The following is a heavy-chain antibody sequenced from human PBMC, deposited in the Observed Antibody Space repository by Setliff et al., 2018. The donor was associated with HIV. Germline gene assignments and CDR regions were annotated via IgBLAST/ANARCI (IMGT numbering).Heavy chain of an antibody. CDR1: GGSFNGYY. V-gene: IGHV4-34*09. Sequence: TLSLTCAVYGGSFNGYYWSWIRQPPGKGLEWIGEINHSGSTNYNPSLKSRVTMSVDKSKNQFSLRLSSVTAADTAVYYCARGFDYAQRPPLYYFDYWGQGTLVTVSS. CDR2: INHSGST. CDR3: ARGFDYAQRPPLYYFDY. D-gene: IGHD2-2*01. J-gene: IGHJ4*02.